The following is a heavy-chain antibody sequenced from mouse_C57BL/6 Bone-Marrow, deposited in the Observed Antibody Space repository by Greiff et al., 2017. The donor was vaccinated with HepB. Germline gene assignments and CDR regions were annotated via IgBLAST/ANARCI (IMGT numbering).Heavy chain of an antibody. CDR3: ARQGTSDYDRAWFAY. CDR2: ISGGGGNT. CDR1: GFTFSSYT. D-gene: IGHD2-4*01. J-gene: IGHJ3*01. V-gene: IGHV5-9*01. Sequence: EVHLVESGGGLVKPGGSLKLSCAASGFTFSSYTMSWVRQTPEKRLEWVATISGGGGNTYYPDSVKGRFTISRDNAKNTLYLQMSSLRSEDTALYYCARQGTSDYDRAWFAYWGQGTLVTVSA.